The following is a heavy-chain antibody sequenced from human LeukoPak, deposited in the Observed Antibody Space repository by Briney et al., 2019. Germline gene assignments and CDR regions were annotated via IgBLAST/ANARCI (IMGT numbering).Heavy chain of an antibody. Sequence: GGSLRLSCAASGFTFSSYGMHWVRQAPGKGLEWVAVISYDGTYKYYAGSVKGRFTISRDNSKNTLYLQMNSLRAEDTAIYYCAKGSGSYKGIDYWGQGTLVTVSS. CDR2: ISYDGTYK. CDR3: AKGSGSYKGIDY. V-gene: IGHV3-30*18. D-gene: IGHD3-10*01. J-gene: IGHJ4*02. CDR1: GFTFSSYG.